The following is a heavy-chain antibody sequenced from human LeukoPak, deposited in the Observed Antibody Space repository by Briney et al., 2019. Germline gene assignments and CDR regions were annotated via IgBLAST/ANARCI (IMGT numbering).Heavy chain of an antibody. CDR2: IYYSGST. V-gene: IGHV4-39*01. J-gene: IGHJ5*02. Sequence: SETLSLTCTVSGGSISSSSYYWGWIRQPPGKRLEWIGSIYYSGSTYYNPSLKSRVTISVDTSKNQFSLKLSSVTAADTAVNYCTSCYSDWFDPWGQGTLVTVSS. CDR1: GGSISSSSYY. CDR3: TSCYSDWFDP. D-gene: IGHD2-21*02.